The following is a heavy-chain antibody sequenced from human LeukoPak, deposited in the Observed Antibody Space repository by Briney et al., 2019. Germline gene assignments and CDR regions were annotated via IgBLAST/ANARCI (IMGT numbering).Heavy chain of an antibody. D-gene: IGHD4-17*01. V-gene: IGHV3-23*01. CDR2: ISGSAGST. CDR1: GFTFSSCA. J-gene: IGHJ4*02. CDR3: ANSYGDYVTSYFDY. Sequence: GGSLRLSCAASGFTFSSCAMSWVRQAPGKGLEWVSGISGSAGSTDYADSVKGRFTISRDNSKNTLYLQMNSLRAEDTAVYYCANSYGDYVTSYFDYWGQGTLVTVSS.